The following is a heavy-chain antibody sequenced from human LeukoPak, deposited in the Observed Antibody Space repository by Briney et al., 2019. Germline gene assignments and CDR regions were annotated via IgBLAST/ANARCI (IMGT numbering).Heavy chain of an antibody. J-gene: IGHJ4*02. CDR1: GYTFTSYG. V-gene: IGHV1-18*01. CDR2: ISAYNGNT. Sequence: ASVKVSCKASGYTFTSYGISWVRQASGQGLEWMGWISAYNGNTNYAQKLQGRVTMTRDTSISTAYMELSRLRSDDTAVYYCARTYYDFWSGYFPFDYWGQGTLVTVSS. CDR3: ARTYYDFWSGYFPFDY. D-gene: IGHD3-3*01.